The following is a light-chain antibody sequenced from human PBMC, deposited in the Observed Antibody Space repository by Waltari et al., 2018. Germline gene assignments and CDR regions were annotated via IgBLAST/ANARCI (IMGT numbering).Light chain of an antibody. CDR2: GIN. Sequence: QSVLTQPPSVSGAPGQRVTISCTGSGSNIGAGYDVHWYQQLPGKAPKLLIYGINTRPSGGPDRVFGSQSGTSASLAITGLQAEDEAEYYCQSYDTSLSVVFGGGTKLTVL. V-gene: IGLV1-40*01. CDR3: QSYDTSLSVV. CDR1: GSNIGAGYD. J-gene: IGLJ2*01.